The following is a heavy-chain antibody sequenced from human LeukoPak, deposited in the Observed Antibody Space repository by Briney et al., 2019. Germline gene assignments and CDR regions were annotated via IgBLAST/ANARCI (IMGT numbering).Heavy chain of an antibody. Sequence: EASVKVSCKASGYTFTGYYMHWVRQAPGQGLEWMGWINPNSGGTNYAQKFQGRVTMTRDTSISTAYMELSRLRSDDTAVYYCARESGIVGASTDAFDIWGQGTMVTVSS. D-gene: IGHD1-26*01. V-gene: IGHV1-2*02. J-gene: IGHJ3*02. CDR2: INPNSGGT. CDR3: ARESGIVGASTDAFDI. CDR1: GYTFTGYY.